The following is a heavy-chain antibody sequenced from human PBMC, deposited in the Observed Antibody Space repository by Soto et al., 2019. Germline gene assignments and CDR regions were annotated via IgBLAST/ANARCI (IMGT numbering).Heavy chain of an antibody. J-gene: IGHJ1*01. CDR3: TTGSGWTSEH. V-gene: IGHV4-59*08. CDR1: GGSISNYY. D-gene: IGHD6-19*01. Sequence: QVQLQESGPGLLKPSETLSLTCTASGGSISNYYWNWIRQPPGKGLEWIGNIHNSENTNYSPSLVXRVTISLDTSNNQCSLKMNSVTAADTAVYYCTTGSGWTSEHWGRGTLVTVSS. CDR2: IHNSENT.